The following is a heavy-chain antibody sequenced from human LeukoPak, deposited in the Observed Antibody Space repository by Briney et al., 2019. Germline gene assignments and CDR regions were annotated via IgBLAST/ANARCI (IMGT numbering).Heavy chain of an antibody. J-gene: IGHJ3*02. CDR2: MNPNSGNT. CDR1: GYTFTSYD. Sequence: ASVKVSCKASGYTFTSYDINWVRQATGQGLEWMGWMNPNSGNTGYAQKFQGRVTMTRNTSISTAYMELSSLRSEDTAVYYCAREGAGALQDAFDIWGQGTMVTVSS. V-gene: IGHV1-8*01. D-gene: IGHD1-26*01. CDR3: AREGAGALQDAFDI.